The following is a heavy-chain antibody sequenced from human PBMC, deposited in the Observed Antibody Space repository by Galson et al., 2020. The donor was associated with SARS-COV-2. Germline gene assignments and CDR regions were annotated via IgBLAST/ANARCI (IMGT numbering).Heavy chain of an antibody. J-gene: IGHJ6*02. Sequence: GEPLKISCAASGFTFSSYWMRWVRQAPGKGLEWVANIKQDGSEKYYVDSVKGRFTISRDNAKNSLYLQMNSLRAEDTAVYYCARDLTVTTGTSYYYYGMDVWGQGTTVTVSS. CDR3: ARDLTVTTGTSYYYYGMDV. CDR1: GFTFSSYW. D-gene: IGHD4-4*01. CDR2: IKQDGSEK. V-gene: IGHV3-7*03.